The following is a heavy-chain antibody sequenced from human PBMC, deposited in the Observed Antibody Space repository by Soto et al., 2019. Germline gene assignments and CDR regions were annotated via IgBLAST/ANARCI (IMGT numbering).Heavy chain of an antibody. CDR2: ISYSGST. Sequence: QVQLQESGPGLVKPSETLSLTCTVSGGSISSGEYYWTWIRQPPGKGLEWIGYISYSGSTHYSPSLKSRVSITVDTSKNQFSLNLASVSAEDTAVYYCARTSLTIFGPTNDYYGMGVWGLGPTVTVSS. CDR3: ARTSLTIFGPTNDYYGMGV. J-gene: IGHJ6*02. CDR1: GGSISSGEYY. D-gene: IGHD3-3*01. V-gene: IGHV4-30-4*01.